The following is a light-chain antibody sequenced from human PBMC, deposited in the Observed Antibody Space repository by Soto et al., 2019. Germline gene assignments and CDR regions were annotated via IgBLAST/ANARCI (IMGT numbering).Light chain of an antibody. CDR1: HSVSSSY. CDR3: QPYGSSPSIT. CDR2: GAY. J-gene: IGKJ5*01. Sequence: DIVLTQSPGTLALSPVYRATVSCRDSHSVSSSYLAWYQQTPGQAHRLLIYGAYSRATGSPDTFSGIVSWTDFALTIRRLEPEAFSVYYCQPYGSSPSITCGQGKRLEIK. V-gene: IGKV3-20*01.